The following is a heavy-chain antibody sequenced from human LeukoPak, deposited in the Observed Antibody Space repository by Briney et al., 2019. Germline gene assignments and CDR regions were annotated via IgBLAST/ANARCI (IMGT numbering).Heavy chain of an antibody. CDR1: GFTFSSYS. CDR3: ARDPESGYHYFDY. J-gene: IGHJ4*02. D-gene: IGHD3-3*01. CDR2: ISSGSSTT. V-gene: IGHV3-48*01. Sequence: GGSLRLSCAASGFTFSSYSMKWVRQAPGKGLEWVSYISSGSSTTYYADSVKGRFTISKDNAKNSLFLQMNSLRAEDTAVYYCARDPESGYHYFDYWGQGTLVTVS.